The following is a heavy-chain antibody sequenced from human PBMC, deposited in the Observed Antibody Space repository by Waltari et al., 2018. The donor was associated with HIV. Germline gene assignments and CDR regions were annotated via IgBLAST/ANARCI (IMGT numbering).Heavy chain of an antibody. D-gene: IGHD2-21*02. CDR1: GDSVSSNSYY. Sequence: QLQLQESGPGLVKPSETLSLTCTVSGDSVSSNSYYWGWTRHPPGKGLEWIGIVYYSGSTYYNPSLKSRVTISADTSKNQFSLKLSSVTATDTAVYYCARLLAYCAGDCWYFDLWGRGTLVTVSS. V-gene: IGHV4-39*01. CDR2: VYYSGST. CDR3: ARLLAYCAGDCWYFDL. J-gene: IGHJ2*01.